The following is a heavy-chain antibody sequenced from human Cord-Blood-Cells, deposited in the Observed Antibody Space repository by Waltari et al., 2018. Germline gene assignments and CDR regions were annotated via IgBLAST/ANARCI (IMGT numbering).Heavy chain of an antibody. CDR3: ARGPYGSGRFKYYYYYYMDV. Sequence: QVQLQESGPGLVKPSQTLSLTCTVPGGSISSGDYYWSWIRPPPGKGLEWIGYIYYSGSTYYNPSLKSRVTISVDTSKNQFSLKLSSVTAADTAVYYCARGPYGSGRFKYYYYYYMDVWGKGTTVTVSS. CDR2: IYYSGST. V-gene: IGHV4-30-4*08. CDR1: GGSISSGDYY. D-gene: IGHD3-10*01. J-gene: IGHJ6*03.